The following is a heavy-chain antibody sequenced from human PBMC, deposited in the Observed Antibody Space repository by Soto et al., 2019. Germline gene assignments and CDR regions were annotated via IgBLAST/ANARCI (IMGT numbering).Heavy chain of an antibody. D-gene: IGHD2-2*02. V-gene: IGHV3-30*18. CDR1: GFTFSSYG. J-gene: IGHJ5*02. CDR3: AKGRIVVVPAAISPQLFDP. Sequence: QSGGSLRLSCAASGFTFSSYGMHWVRQAPGKGLEWVAVISYDGSNKYYADSVKGRFTISRDNSKNTLYLQMNSLRAEDTAVYYCAKGRIVVVPAAISPQLFDPWGQGTLVTVSS. CDR2: ISYDGSNK.